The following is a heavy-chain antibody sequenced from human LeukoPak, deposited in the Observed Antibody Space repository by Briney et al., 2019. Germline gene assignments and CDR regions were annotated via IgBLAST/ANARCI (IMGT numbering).Heavy chain of an antibody. J-gene: IGHJ4*02. Sequence: PGGSLRLACAASGFTFSSYGMHWVRQAPGKGLEWVAVIWYDGSNKYYADSVKGRFTISRDNSKNTLYLQMNSLRAEDTAVYYCARDTPETIVGATYWGQGTLVTVSS. CDR2: IWYDGSNK. CDR1: GFTFSSYG. CDR3: ARDTPETIVGATY. V-gene: IGHV3-33*01. D-gene: IGHD1-26*01.